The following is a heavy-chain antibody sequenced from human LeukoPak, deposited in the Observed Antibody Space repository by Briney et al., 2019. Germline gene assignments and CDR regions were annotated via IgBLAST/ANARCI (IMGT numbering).Heavy chain of an antibody. CDR3: AKAGGAYSSSWYLYFDY. D-gene: IGHD6-13*01. CDR2: IGGSGDTT. CDR1: AFTFSSYA. Sequence: PGGSLRLSCAASAFTFSSYAMTWVRQAPGKGLDWVSTIGGSGDTTSYADSVKGRFTISRDIPKNTLFLQMNSLRAEDTAVYYCAKAGGAYSSSWYLYFDYWGQGTLVTVSS. J-gene: IGHJ4*02. V-gene: IGHV3-23*01.